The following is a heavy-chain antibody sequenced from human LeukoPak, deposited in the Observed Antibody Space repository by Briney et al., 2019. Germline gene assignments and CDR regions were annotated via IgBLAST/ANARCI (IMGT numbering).Heavy chain of an antibody. Sequence: SETLSLTCAVYGGSFSGYYWSWIRQPPGKGLEWIGEINHSGSTNYNPSLKSRVTISVDTSKNQFSLKLSSVTAADTAVYYCAIHIVVVPAAKKKNWFDPWGQGTLITVSS. CDR3: AIHIVVVPAAKKKNWFDP. V-gene: IGHV4-34*01. CDR1: GGSFSGYY. D-gene: IGHD2-2*01. CDR2: INHSGST. J-gene: IGHJ5*02.